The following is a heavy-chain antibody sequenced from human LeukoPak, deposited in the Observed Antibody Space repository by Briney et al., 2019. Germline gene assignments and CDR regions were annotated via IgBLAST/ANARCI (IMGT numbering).Heavy chain of an antibody. CDR2: ISDSGGST. D-gene: IGHD6-6*01. Sequence: GGSLRLSCAASGFTFSSYAMSWVRQAPGKGLEWVSAISDSGGSTYYADSVKGRFTISRDNSKNTLYLQMNSLRAEDTALYHCARDLEYSSSPGAFDIWGQGTMVTVSS. V-gene: IGHV3-23*01. J-gene: IGHJ3*02. CDR1: GFTFSSYA. CDR3: ARDLEYSSSPGAFDI.